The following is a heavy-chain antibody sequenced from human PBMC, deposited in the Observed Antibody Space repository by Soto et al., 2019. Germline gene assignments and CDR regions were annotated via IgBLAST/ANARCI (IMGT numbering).Heavy chain of an antibody. V-gene: IGHV3-48*02. J-gene: IGHJ4*02. Sequence: PGGSLRLSCEASGFTISECSMNWVRQAPGKGLEWLAYITIRTGNVLYADSVRGRFTISADNAENSVILQMNSLRDEDSAVYYCARGLYSGWHYFDYWGQGTLVTVSS. CDR2: ITIRTGNV. CDR3: ARGLYSGWHYFDY. CDR1: GFTISECS. D-gene: IGHD5-12*01.